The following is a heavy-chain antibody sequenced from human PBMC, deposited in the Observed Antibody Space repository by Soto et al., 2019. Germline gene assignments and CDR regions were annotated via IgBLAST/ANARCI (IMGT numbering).Heavy chain of an antibody. CDR2: ISYDGSNK. Sequence: LRLSCAASGFTFSSYGMHWVRQAPGKGLEWVAVISYDGSNKYYADSVKGRFTISRDNSKNTLYLQMNSLRAEDTAVYYCAKDGGSWDDYSNYDYYYYGMDVWGQGTTVTVSS. CDR1: GFTFSSYG. J-gene: IGHJ6*02. CDR3: AKDGGSWDDYSNYDYYYYGMDV. D-gene: IGHD4-4*01. V-gene: IGHV3-30*18.